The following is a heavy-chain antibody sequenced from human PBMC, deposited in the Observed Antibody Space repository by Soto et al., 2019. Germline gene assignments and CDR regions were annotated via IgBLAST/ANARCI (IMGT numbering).Heavy chain of an antibody. V-gene: IGHV3-33*01. CDR1: GFTFSTYG. D-gene: IGHD3-9*01. CDR3: ARVLRYFDWDYAFDV. Sequence: QVQLVESGGGVVQPGRSLRLSCAASGFTFSTYGMHWVRQAPGKGLEWVAVIWNDGSTRYYADSVKGRFTSSRDDSKNTLYLQMNRLRAEDTAVYYWARVLRYFDWDYAFDVWGQGTMVTVSS. CDR2: IWNDGSTR. J-gene: IGHJ3*01.